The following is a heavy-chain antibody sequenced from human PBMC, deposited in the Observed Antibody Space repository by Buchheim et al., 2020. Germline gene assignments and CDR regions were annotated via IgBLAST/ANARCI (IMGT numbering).Heavy chain of an antibody. D-gene: IGHD6-19*01. Sequence: QLQLQESGPGLVKPSETLSLPCTVSGGSISSSSYYWGWIRQPPGKGLAWIGSIYYSGRTYYNPSLTSRVTISVDPSTNQFSLKLSSVTAADTAVYYCARQDSSGWYDWFDPWGQGTL. CDR1: GGSISSSSYY. J-gene: IGHJ5*02. V-gene: IGHV4-39*01. CDR2: IYYSGRT. CDR3: ARQDSSGWYDWFDP.